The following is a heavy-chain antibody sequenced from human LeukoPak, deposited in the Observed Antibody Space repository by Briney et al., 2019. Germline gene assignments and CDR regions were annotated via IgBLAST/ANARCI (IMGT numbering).Heavy chain of an antibody. V-gene: IGHV1-69*06. CDR3: ATESNYYLDD. Sequence: SVKVSCKASGGNFRNYAASWVRQAPGQGLEWMGRIIPMFDTQNHAQKFQGRVTIFADKSTGTVYMDLNSLTSDDTAVYYCATESNYYLDDWGQGTLVTVSS. CDR1: GGNFRNYA. D-gene: IGHD3-10*01. CDR2: IIPMFDTQ. J-gene: IGHJ4*02.